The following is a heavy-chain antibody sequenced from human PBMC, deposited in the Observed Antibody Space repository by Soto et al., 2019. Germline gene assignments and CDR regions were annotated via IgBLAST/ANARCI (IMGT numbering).Heavy chain of an antibody. D-gene: IGHD6-13*01. CDR2: INHSGST. V-gene: IGHV4-34*01. CDR1: GGSFSGYY. Sequence: PSETLSLTCAVYGGSFSGYYWSWIRQPPGKGLEWIGEINHSGSTNYNPSLKSRVTIPVDTSKNQFSLKLSSVTAADTAVYYCARGRRRAAAGRYYYYGMDVWGQGTTVTVSS. J-gene: IGHJ6*02. CDR3: ARGRRRAAAGRYYYYGMDV.